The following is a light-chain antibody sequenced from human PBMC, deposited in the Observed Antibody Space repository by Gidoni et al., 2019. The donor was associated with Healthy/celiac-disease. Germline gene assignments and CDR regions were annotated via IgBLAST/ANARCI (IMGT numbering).Light chain of an antibody. Sequence: QSVLTQPPSASGTPGQRVTIACSGSSSNIGRNTVNWYQQLPGTAPKLLIYSNNQRPSGVPDRFSGSKSGTSASLAISGRQSEDEADYYCAAWDDSLNGWVFGGGTKLTVL. CDR1: SSNIGRNT. V-gene: IGLV1-44*01. J-gene: IGLJ3*02. CDR3: AAWDDSLNGWV. CDR2: SNN.